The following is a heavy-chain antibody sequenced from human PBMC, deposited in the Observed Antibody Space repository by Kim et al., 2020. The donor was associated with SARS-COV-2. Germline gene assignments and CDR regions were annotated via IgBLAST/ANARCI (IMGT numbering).Heavy chain of an antibody. CDR3: TTDGIAAAVGY. Sequence: TDYAAPVKGRFTISRDDSNNTLYLQMNSLKTEDTAVYYCTTDGIAAAVGYWGQGTLVTVSS. V-gene: IGHV3-15*01. J-gene: IGHJ4*02. D-gene: IGHD6-13*01. CDR2: T.